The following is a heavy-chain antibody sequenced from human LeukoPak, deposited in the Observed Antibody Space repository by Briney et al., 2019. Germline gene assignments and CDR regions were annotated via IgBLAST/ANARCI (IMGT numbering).Heavy chain of an antibody. Sequence: RTSETLSLTCNVSGGSIRGYYWSWIRQPPGKGLEWIGYIYSSGSTNYNPSLKSRVTISVDTSKNQFSLKLSSVTAADTAVYYCAADTAMVTYGYWGQGTLVTVSS. CDR2: IYSSGST. D-gene: IGHD5-18*01. V-gene: IGHV4-59*08. J-gene: IGHJ4*02. CDR1: GGSIRGYY. CDR3: AADTAMVTYGY.